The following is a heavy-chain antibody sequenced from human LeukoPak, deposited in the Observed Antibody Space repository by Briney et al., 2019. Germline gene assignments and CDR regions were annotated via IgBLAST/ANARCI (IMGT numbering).Heavy chain of an antibody. V-gene: IGHV4-34*01. J-gene: IGHJ4*02. CDR1: GGSFSGYY. Sequence: PSETLSLTCGVYGGSFSGYYWSWIRQPPGRGLEWIGEINHSGSTNYNPSLKSRVTISVDTSKNQFSLKLSSVTAADTAVYYCARGLTGGYWGQGTLVTVSS. D-gene: IGHD3-16*01. CDR2: INHSGST. CDR3: ARGLTGGY.